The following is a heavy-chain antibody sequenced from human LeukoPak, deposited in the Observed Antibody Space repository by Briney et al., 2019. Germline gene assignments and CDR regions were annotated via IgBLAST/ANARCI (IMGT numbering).Heavy chain of an antibody. CDR3: ARQHYDFWLPADY. Sequence: GGSLRLSCAASGFSFGSHEMNWVRQAPGKGLEWVSYISSSGSTINYADSVKGRFTISRDNAKNSLYLQMNSLRAEDTAVYYCARQHYDFWLPADYWGQGTLVTVSS. J-gene: IGHJ4*02. V-gene: IGHV3-48*03. CDR2: ISSSGSTI. CDR1: GFSFGSHE. D-gene: IGHD3-3*01.